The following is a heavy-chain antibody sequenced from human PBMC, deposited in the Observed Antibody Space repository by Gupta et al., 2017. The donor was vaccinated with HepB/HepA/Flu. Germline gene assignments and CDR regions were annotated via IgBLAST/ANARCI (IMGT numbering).Heavy chain of an antibody. Sequence: GSLKLSCSASGFTCSHSAVHCVSQASGKGLEWVGGIRSKTYFDTTAYAASVKGRFTICRDDSKNTAYLQMNSLKIEDTAVYYRTRQGAVGPWDYNVFDIWGQGTMVTVSS. J-gene: IGHJ3*02. V-gene: IGHV3-73*01. CDR2: IRSKTYFDTT. D-gene: IGHD4/OR15-4a*01. CDR1: GFTCSHSA. CDR3: TRQGAVGPWDYNVFDI.